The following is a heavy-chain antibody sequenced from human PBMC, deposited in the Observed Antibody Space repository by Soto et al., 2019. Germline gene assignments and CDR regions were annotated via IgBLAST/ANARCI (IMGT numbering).Heavy chain of an antibody. CDR1: GFTFSSYA. D-gene: IGHD3-10*01. CDR3: AKEPSLKILWFGDLFDY. CDR2: ISGSGGST. J-gene: IGHJ4*02. V-gene: IGHV3-23*01. Sequence: GESLKISCAASGFTFSSYAMSWVRQAPGKGLEWVSAISGSGGSTYYADSVKGRFTISRDNSKNTLYLQMNSLRAEDTAVYYCAKEPSLKILWFGDLFDYWGQGTLVTVSS.